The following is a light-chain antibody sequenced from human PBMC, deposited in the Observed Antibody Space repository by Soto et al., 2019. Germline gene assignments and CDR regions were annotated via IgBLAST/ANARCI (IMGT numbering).Light chain of an antibody. V-gene: IGLV2-14*03. CDR2: DVS. CDR1: SRDVGGYKY. Sequence: QSVLTQPASVSGSPGQSIPISCTGTSRDVGGYKYVSWYQQYPAKAPKLMIYDVSNRPSGVSNRFSGSKSGNTASLTFSGLQADDEADYYCSSYTSSSTLVFGTGTKVTV. J-gene: IGLJ1*01. CDR3: SSYTSSSTLV.